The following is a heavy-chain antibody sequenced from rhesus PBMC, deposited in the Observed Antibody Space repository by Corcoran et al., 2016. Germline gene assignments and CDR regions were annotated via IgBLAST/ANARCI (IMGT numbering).Heavy chain of an antibody. Sequence: QLQLQESGPGLVKPSETLSLTCAVSGGSVSSNYWSWIRQPPGKGLEWIGRISGSGGSTDYNPSLKSRVTISTDTSKNQFSLKLSSVTAADTAVYYWAREGTGGYSSWTSYWYFDIWGPGTPITISS. CDR1: GGSVSSNY. CDR3: AREGTGGYSSWTSYWYFDI. CDR2: ISGSGGST. J-gene: IGHJ2*01. V-gene: IGHV4-173*01. D-gene: IGHD6-13*01.